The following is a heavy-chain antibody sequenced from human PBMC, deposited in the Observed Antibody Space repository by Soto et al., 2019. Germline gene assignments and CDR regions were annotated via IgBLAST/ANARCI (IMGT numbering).Heavy chain of an antibody. D-gene: IGHD3-10*01. CDR2: ISSSSGAI. CDR3: ARVGAVEY. Sequence: EVRLVESGGELVLTGGSLSLSCVVSGLEFRNYGMTCVRHAPGKGLGWVAYISSSSGAIYYAGSVKGRFTISRDNAKKSMYLKMNSLSLEDTVIYYCARVGAVEYWGQGTLVTVSS. CDR1: GLEFRNYG. V-gene: IGHV3-48*01. J-gene: IGHJ4*02.